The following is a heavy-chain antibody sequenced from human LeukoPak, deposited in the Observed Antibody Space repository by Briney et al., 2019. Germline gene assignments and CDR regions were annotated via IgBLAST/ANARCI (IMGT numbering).Heavy chain of an antibody. CDR1: GFTFSNAL. CDR2: IKSKTDDGTT. Sequence: GGSLRLSCAASGFTFSNALMSWVRQAPGKGLEWIGRIKSKTDDGTTDYAAPVKGRFTISRDDSKNTLYLQMNSLKTEDTAVYYCTRGYYDFGSGSYSLDYWGQGTLVTVSS. D-gene: IGHD3-3*01. V-gene: IGHV3-15*01. J-gene: IGHJ4*02. CDR3: TRGYYDFGSGSYSLDY.